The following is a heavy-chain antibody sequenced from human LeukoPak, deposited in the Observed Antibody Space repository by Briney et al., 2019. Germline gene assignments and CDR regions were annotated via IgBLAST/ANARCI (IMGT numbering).Heavy chain of an antibody. CDR2: IYTSGST. Sequence: SETLSLTCTVSGGAISSYYWSWIRQPAGKGREWMGRIYTSGSTNYNPSLKSRVTMSVDTSKNQFSLRLSSATAADTAVYYCARDRYGSGSYYKSWFDPWGQGTLVTVSS. CDR1: GGAISSYY. V-gene: IGHV4-4*07. D-gene: IGHD3-10*01. CDR3: ARDRYGSGSYYKSWFDP. J-gene: IGHJ5*02.